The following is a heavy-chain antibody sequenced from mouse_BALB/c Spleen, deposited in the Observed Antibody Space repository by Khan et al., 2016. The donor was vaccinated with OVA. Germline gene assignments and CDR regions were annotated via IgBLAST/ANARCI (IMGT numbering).Heavy chain of an antibody. Sequence: QVQLQQSGAELVKAGASVKMSCKASGYTFTSYWMHWVKQRLGQGLEWFAETNPTNGRTYYNEKFKSKATLTVDKSSSTAYMLLSSPTCEDSAVYSCERIKKIVATDFDYWGQGTTLTVSS. CDR1: GYTFTSYW. CDR3: ERIKKIVATDFDY. CDR2: TNPTNGRT. D-gene: IGHD1-1*01. V-gene: IGHV1S81*02. J-gene: IGHJ2*01.